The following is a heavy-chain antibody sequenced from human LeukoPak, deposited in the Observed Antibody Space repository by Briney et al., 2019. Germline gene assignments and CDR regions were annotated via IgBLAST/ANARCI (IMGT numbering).Heavy chain of an antibody. CDR2: IIPIFGTA. Sequence: SVKVSCKASGGTFSSYAISWVRQAPGQGLEWMGGIIPIFGTANYAQKFQGRVTITADESTSTAYMELSSLRSEDTAVYYCARIIGHCSSTSCYTMDDYYYYIDVWGKGTTVTVSS. V-gene: IGHV1-69*01. J-gene: IGHJ6*03. D-gene: IGHD2-2*02. CDR1: GGTFSSYA. CDR3: ARIIGHCSSTSCYTMDDYYYYIDV.